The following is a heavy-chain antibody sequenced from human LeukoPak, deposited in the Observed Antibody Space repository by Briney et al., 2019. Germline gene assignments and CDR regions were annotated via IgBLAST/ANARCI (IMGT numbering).Heavy chain of an antibody. CDR2: VYYDGTS. V-gene: IGHV4-39*01. D-gene: IGHD5-24*01. J-gene: IGHJ4*02. CDR1: GDSINGDSYY. CDR3: VRHISTNTGYFDS. Sequence: SETLSLTCTVSGDSINGDSYYWGWIRQHPGKGLEWIGCVYYDGTSYSNPSLKSRAAVLVDTSRNQFSLDLSFVTAADTALYYCVRHISTNTGYFDSCGQGTLVSVSS.